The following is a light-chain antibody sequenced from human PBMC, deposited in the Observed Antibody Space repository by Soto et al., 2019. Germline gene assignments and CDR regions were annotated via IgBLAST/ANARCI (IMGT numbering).Light chain of an antibody. CDR3: HQRQSWPRT. CDR1: QSVSSN. Sequence: EIVMTQSPATLSVSTGERATLSCRASQSVSSNLAWYQQKPGQAPRLLIYGASTRATGIPARFSGSGSGTEFTLTISSLQSEDFAVYYCHQRQSWPRTFGQGTKVDIK. V-gene: IGKV3D-15*01. J-gene: IGKJ1*01. CDR2: GAS.